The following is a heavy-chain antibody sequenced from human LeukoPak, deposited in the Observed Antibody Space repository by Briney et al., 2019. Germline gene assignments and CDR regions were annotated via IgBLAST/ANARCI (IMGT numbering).Heavy chain of an antibody. CDR2: IKQDGSEK. J-gene: IGHJ4*02. CDR1: GFTFSSYW. V-gene: IGHV3-7*01. CDR3: ARESYYDFC. D-gene: IGHD3-3*01. Sequence: GGSLRLSCAASGFTFSSYWMTWVRQAPGKGLEWVANIKQDGSEKNYVDSVKGRFIISRGNAKNSLYLQMNSLRAEDTAVYYCARESYYDFCWGQGTLVTVSS.